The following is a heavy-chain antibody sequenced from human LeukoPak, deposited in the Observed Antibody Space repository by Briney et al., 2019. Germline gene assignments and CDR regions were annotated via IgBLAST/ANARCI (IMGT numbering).Heavy chain of an antibody. Sequence: QPGGSLRLSCGASGFTLSSSAINWVRQAPGKGLEWVSVISGSGGGTYYADSVKGRFTISRDNSKNTLYLQMNSLRAEDTAVYYCARIYSSLDWGQGTLVTVSS. J-gene: IGHJ4*02. CDR2: ISGSGGGT. V-gene: IGHV3-23*01. CDR1: GFTLSSSA. D-gene: IGHD4-11*01. CDR3: ARIYSSLD.